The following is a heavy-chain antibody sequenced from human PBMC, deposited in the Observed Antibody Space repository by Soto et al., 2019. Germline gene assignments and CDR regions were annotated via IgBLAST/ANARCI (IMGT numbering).Heavy chain of an antibody. V-gene: IGHV1-3*01. J-gene: IGHJ6*02. CDR2: INAGNGNT. CDR1: GYTFTSYA. D-gene: IGHD3-3*01. Sequence: AASVKVSCKASGYTFTSYAMHWVRQAPGQRHEWMGWINAGNGNTKYSQKFQGRVTITRDTSASTAYMELSSLRSEDTAVYYCVRFYDFWSGYYGHYYCGMDVWGQGTTVTVSS. CDR3: VRFYDFWSGYYGHYYCGMDV.